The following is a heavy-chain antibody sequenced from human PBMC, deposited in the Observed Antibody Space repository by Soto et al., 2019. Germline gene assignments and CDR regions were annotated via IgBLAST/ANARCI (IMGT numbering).Heavy chain of an antibody. D-gene: IGHD3-16*01. V-gene: IGHV4-59*08. CDR3: ARGYRYDYVWGLDP. J-gene: IGHJ5*02. Sequence: SETLSLTCTVSGGSISGYYWSWIRQPPGKGLEWIGYIYSSGNTNYNPSLKSRVTISLDTSKNQFSLKLSSVTVTDTAVYYCARGYRYDYVWGLDPWGQGTLVTVS. CDR2: IYSSGNT. CDR1: GGSISGYY.